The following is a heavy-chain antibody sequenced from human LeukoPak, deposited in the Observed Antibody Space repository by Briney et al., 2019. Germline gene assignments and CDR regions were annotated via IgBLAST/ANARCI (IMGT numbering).Heavy chain of an antibody. D-gene: IGHD3-10*01. Sequence: GGSLRLSCAASGFTFSSCGMHWVRQAPGKGLEWVAVISYDGSNKYYADSVKGRFTISRDNSKNTLYLQMNSLRAEDTAVYYCAKDRGLALDYWGQGTLVTVSS. CDR1: GFTFSSCG. J-gene: IGHJ4*02. V-gene: IGHV3-30*18. CDR3: AKDRGLALDY. CDR2: ISYDGSNK.